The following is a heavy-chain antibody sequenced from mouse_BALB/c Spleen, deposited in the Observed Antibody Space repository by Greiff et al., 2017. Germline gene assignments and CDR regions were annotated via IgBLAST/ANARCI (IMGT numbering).Heavy chain of an antibody. CDR1: GFSLTSYG. J-gene: IGHJ4*01. Sequence: VKLVESGPGLVAPSQSLSITCTVSGFSLTSYGVHWVRQPPGKGLEWLGVIWAGGSTNYNSALMSRLSISKDNSKSQVFLKMNSLQTDDTAMYYCARDTTVVAKGYAMDYWGQGTSVTVSS. CDR2: IWAGGST. D-gene: IGHD1-1*01. CDR3: ARDTTVVAKGYAMDY. V-gene: IGHV2-9*02.